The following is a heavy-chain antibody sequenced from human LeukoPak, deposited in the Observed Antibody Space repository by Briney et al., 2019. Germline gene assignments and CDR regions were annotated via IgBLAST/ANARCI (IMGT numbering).Heavy chain of an antibody. CDR2: IYYSGST. Sequence: SETLSLTCTVSGGSISSYYWSWIRQPPGKGLEWIGYIYYSGSTNYNPSLKSRVTISVDTSKNQFSLKLSSVTAADTAVYYCARESVSGYDFHNYYYYYMDVWGKGTTVTISS. D-gene: IGHD5-12*01. CDR3: ARESVSGYDFHNYYYYYMDV. CDR1: GGSISSYY. V-gene: IGHV4-59*12. J-gene: IGHJ6*03.